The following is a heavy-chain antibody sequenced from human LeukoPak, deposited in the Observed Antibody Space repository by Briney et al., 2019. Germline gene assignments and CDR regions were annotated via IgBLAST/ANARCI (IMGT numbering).Heavy chain of an antibody. CDR2: IYYSGST. J-gene: IGHJ4*02. CDR1: GGSINSYY. Sequence: PSETLSLTCTVSGGSINSYYWSWIRQPPRKGLEWLGYIYYSGSTNYNPSLKSRVTISVDTSKNQFSLKPSSVTAADTAVYYCARHGSTYALRNWGQGTLVTVSS. CDR3: ARHGSTYALRN. V-gene: IGHV4-59*08. D-gene: IGHD2-2*01.